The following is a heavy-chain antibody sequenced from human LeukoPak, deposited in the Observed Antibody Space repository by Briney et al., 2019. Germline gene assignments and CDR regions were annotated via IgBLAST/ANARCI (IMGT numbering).Heavy chain of an antibody. D-gene: IGHD6-13*01. CDR3: TNIAAAGIGY. Sequence: GGSLRLSCAASEFTFSSYWMHWVRQAPGKGLVWVSRINSDGSTTSYADSVKGRFTISRDNAKNTLYLQMNSLGADDTAVYYCTNIAAAGIGYWGQGTLVTVSS. CDR2: INSDGSTT. V-gene: IGHV3-74*01. J-gene: IGHJ4*02. CDR1: EFTFSSYW.